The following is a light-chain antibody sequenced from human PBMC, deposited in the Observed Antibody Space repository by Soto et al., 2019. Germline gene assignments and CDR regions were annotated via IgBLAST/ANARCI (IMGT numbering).Light chain of an antibody. CDR2: DVS. Sequence: QSSLTQPRSVSGSPGQSVTISCTGTGSDVGGYNYVSWYQQHPGKAPKLMIYDVSQRPSGVPDRFSGSKSGNTASLTISGLQAEDEADYYCCSYEGTYNHSVVGTGTKVTV. V-gene: IGLV2-11*01. CDR3: CSYEGTYNHSV. CDR1: GSDVGGYNY. J-gene: IGLJ1*01.